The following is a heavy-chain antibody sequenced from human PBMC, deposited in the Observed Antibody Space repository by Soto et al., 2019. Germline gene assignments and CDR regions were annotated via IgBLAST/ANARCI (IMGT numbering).Heavy chain of an antibody. J-gene: IGHJ5*02. CDR3: ARDHVYGDYSWFDP. D-gene: IGHD4-17*01. Sequence: QVQLVESGGGVVQPGRSLRLSCAASGFTFSSYGMHWVRQAPGKGLEWVAVIWYDGSNKYYADSVKGRFTISRDNSKNTLYLQMNSLRAEDTAVYYCARDHVYGDYSWFDPWGQGTLVTVSS. CDR2: IWYDGSNK. CDR1: GFTFSSYG. V-gene: IGHV3-33*01.